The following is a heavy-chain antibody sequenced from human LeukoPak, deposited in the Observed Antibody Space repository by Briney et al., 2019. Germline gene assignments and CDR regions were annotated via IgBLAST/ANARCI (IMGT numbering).Heavy chain of an antibody. CDR2: IYSGGGTTK. D-gene: IGHD2-2*01. Sequence: GTPLRLSCVASGLTFRNYGFHWVRQAPGKGLEWVAIIYSGGGTTKYYAESVKDRFTITRDDSRDTLYLQMNSLRAEDAAVYYCVVILVPGGVWHFDLWGRGTLVTVSS. CDR3: VVILVPGGVWHFDL. CDR1: GLTFRNYG. V-gene: IGHV3-33*03. J-gene: IGHJ2*01.